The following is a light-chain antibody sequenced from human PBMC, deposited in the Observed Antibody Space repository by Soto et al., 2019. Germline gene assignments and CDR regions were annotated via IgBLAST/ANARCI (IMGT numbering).Light chain of an antibody. CDR1: QSVSSSY. J-gene: IGKJ2*01. Sequence: EIVLTQSPGTLSLTTGERATLSCRASQSVSSSYLAWYQQKPGQAPRLLIYGASSRATGIPDRFSGSGSGTDFTLTISRLEPEDFAVYYCQQYGSPFGQGTKLEIK. V-gene: IGKV3-20*01. CDR3: QQYGSP. CDR2: GAS.